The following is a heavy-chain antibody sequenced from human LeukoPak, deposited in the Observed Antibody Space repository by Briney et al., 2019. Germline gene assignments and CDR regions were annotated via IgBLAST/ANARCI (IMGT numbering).Heavy chain of an antibody. V-gene: IGHV3-7*01. CDR3: AELGITMIGGV. CDR2: IKPDGSEK. D-gene: IGHD3-10*02. CDR1: GFTFSSYW. Sequence: SGGSLRLSCAASGFTFSSYWMTWFRQTPGKGLEWVGNIKPDGSEKYYVDSVKGRFTISRDNAKNSLFLQMSSLRAEDTAVYYCAELGITMIGGVWGKGTTVTISS. J-gene: IGHJ6*04.